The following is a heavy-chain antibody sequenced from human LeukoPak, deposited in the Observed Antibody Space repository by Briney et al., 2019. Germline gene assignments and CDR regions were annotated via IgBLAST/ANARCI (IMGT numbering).Heavy chain of an antibody. CDR1: GGSISSGDYY. Sequence: SETLSLTCTVSGGSISSGDYYWSWIRQPPGKGLEWIGYIYYSGSTYYNPSLKSRVTISVDTSKNQFSLKLSSVTAADTAVYYCARDIPIGYCSGGGCYSDYYYGMDVWGQGTTVTVSS. J-gene: IGHJ6*02. V-gene: IGHV4-30-4*01. CDR3: ARDIPIGYCSGGGCYSDYYYGMDV. D-gene: IGHD2-15*01. CDR2: IYYSGST.